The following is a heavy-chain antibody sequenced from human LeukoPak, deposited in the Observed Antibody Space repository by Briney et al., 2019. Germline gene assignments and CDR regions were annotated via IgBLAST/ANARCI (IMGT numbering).Heavy chain of an antibody. CDR3: ASFTKYYDYVWGTYIPTGAFDI. CDR1: GYTFTSYY. D-gene: IGHD3-16*01. Sequence: ASVKVSCKASGYTFTSYYMHWVRQAPGQGLEWVGIINPSGGSTSYAQKFQGRVTMTRDTSISTAYMELSRLRSDDTAVYYCASFTKYYDYVWGTYIPTGAFDIWGQGTMVTVSS. V-gene: IGHV1-46*01. CDR2: INPSGGST. J-gene: IGHJ3*02.